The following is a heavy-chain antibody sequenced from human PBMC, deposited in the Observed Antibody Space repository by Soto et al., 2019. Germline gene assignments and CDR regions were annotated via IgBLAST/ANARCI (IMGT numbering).Heavy chain of an antibody. D-gene: IGHD6-19*01. J-gene: IGHJ6*02. Sequence: ASVKVSCKASGYTFTSYGISWVRQAPGQGLEWMGWISAYNGNTNYAQKLQGRVTMTTDTSTSTAYMELRSLRSDDTAVYYCAREVAVAGNHYYYYYGMDVWGQGTTVTVSS. V-gene: IGHV1-18*01. CDR2: ISAYNGNT. CDR3: AREVAVAGNHYYYYYGMDV. CDR1: GYTFTSYG.